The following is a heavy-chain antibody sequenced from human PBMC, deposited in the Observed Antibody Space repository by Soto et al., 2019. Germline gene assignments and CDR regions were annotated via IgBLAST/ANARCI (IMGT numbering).Heavy chain of an antibody. CDR1: GFTFGSYT. J-gene: IGHJ6*02. D-gene: IGHD2-2*01. Sequence: SLRLSCAASGFTFGSYTRHWVRQAPGKGLEWVAVISYDGSNKYYADSVKGLFTISRDNSKNTLYLQMNSLRAEDTAVYYCARDQCRTSCSRHNYDYDYGIDVWGQGTRVTVSS. CDR3: ARDQCRTSCSRHNYDYDYGIDV. V-gene: IGHV3-30-3*01. CDR2: ISYDGSNK.